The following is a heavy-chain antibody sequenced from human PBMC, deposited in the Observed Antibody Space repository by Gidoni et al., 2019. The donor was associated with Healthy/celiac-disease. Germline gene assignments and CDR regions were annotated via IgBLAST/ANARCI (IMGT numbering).Heavy chain of an antibody. CDR2: ISRSSSTT. CDR3: AXVYSSXWNAFDI. J-gene: IGHJ3*02. CDR1: GFTFSSYS. V-gene: IGHV3-48*01. Sequence: EXQLVXXGGGLVPPGGSLRLSCAASGFTFSSYSMNWVRQAPGKGLEWVSYISRSSSTTNYADSVKGRFTISRDNAKNSXYXQXXXLRXEXTAVYYCAXVYSSXWNAFDIWGQXTMVXVSS. D-gene: IGHD6-19*01.